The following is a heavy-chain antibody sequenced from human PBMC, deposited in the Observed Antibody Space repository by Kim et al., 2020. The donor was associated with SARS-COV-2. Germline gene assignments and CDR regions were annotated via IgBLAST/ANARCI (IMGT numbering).Heavy chain of an antibody. D-gene: IGHD4-17*01. CDR1: GGSISSSNW. V-gene: IGHV4-4*02. Sequence: SETLSLTCAVSGGSISSSNWWSWVRQPPGKGLEWIGEIYHSGSTNYNPSLKSRVTISVDKSKNQFSLKLSSVTAADTAVYYCARDVTVTTFRSLLPRWFDPWGQGTLVTVSS. CDR2: IYHSGST. CDR3: ARDVTVTTFRSLLPRWFDP. J-gene: IGHJ5*02.